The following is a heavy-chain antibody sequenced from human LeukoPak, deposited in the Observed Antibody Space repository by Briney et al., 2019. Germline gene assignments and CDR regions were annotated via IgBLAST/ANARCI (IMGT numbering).Heavy chain of an antibody. CDR3: AREQDLTMVRGVIPNWFDP. V-gene: IGHV3-30*04. CDR1: GFTFSSYA. Sequence: GGSLRLSCAASGFTFSSYAMHWVRQAPGKGLEWVAVISYDGSNKYYADSVKGRFTISRDNAKNSLYLQMNSLRAEDTAVYYCAREQDLTMVRGVIPNWFDPWGQGTLVTVSS. CDR2: ISYDGSNK. J-gene: IGHJ5*02. D-gene: IGHD3-10*01.